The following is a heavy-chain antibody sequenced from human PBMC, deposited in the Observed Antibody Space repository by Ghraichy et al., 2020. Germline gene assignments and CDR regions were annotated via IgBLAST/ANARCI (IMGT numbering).Heavy chain of an antibody. CDR1: GYTLTELS. V-gene: IGHV1-24*01. Sequence: ASVKVSCKVSGYTLTELSMHWVRQAPGKGLEWMGGFDPEDGETIYAQKFQGRVTMTEDTSTDTAYMELSSLRSEDTAVYYCAGFFGVIIGGAGGSNFITDYWGQGTLVTVSS. J-gene: IGHJ4*02. D-gene: IGHD3-3*01. CDR3: AGFFGVIIGGAGGSNFITDY. CDR2: FDPEDGET.